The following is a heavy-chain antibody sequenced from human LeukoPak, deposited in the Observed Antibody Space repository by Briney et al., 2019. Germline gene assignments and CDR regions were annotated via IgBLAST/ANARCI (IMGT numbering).Heavy chain of an antibody. J-gene: IGHJ6*02. CDR3: ARDLVPPDYYYYAMDV. V-gene: IGHV1-69*04. Sequence: ASVKVSCKASGGTFSNYAISWARQAPGQGLEWMGRIIPIFDITNYAQKFQGRVTITADKSTSTAYMELSSLRSEDTAVYYCARDLVPPDYYYYAMDVWGQGTTVTVSS. D-gene: IGHD2-8*02. CDR2: IIPIFDIT. CDR1: GGTFSNYA.